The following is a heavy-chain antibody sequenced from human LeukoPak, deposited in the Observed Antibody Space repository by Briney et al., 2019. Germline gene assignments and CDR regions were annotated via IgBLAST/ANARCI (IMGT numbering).Heavy chain of an antibody. CDR2: ISYDGSNK. Sequence: PGGSLRLSCAASGFTFSSYAMHWVRQAPGKGLEWVAVISYDGSNKYYADSVKGRFTISRDNSKNTLYLQMNSLRAEDTAVYYCARDPNGYSGYEFDYWGQGTLVTVSS. CDR3: ARDPNGYSGYEFDY. D-gene: IGHD5-12*01. V-gene: IGHV3-30*04. J-gene: IGHJ4*02. CDR1: GFTFSSYA.